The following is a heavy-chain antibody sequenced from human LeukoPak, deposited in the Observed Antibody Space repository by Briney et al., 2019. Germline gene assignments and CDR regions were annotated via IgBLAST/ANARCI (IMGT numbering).Heavy chain of an antibody. CDR2: IWYDGSNK. CDR3: ARDDGRSSSWYGVVDY. V-gene: IGHV3-33*01. D-gene: IGHD6-13*01. Sequence: GGSLRLSCAASGFTFSSYGMHWVRQAPGKGLEGVAVIWYDGSNKYYADSVKGRFTISRDNSKNTLYLQMNSLRAEDTAVYYCARDDGRSSSWYGVVDYWGQGTLVTVSS. J-gene: IGHJ4*02. CDR1: GFTFSSYG.